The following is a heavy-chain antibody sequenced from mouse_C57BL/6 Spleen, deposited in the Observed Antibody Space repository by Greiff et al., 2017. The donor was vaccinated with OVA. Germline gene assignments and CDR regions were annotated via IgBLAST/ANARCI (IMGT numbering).Heavy chain of an antibody. CDR1: GFTFSSYA. CDR3: TRDYYYGSSYYAMDY. V-gene: IGHV5-9-1*02. Sequence: DVHLVESGEGLVKPGGSLKLSCAASGFTFSSYAMSWVRQTPEKRLEWVAYISSGGDYIYYADTVKGRFTISRDNARNTLYLQMSSLKSEDTAMYYCTRDYYYGSSYYAMDYWGQGTSVTVSS. J-gene: IGHJ4*01. D-gene: IGHD1-1*01. CDR2: ISSGGDYI.